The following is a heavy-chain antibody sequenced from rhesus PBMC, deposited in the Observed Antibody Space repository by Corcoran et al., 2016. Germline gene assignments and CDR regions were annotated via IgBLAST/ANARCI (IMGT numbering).Heavy chain of an antibody. CDR3: ASDNWNYGLDS. CDR1: GGSISSSY. V-gene: IGHV4-169*02. Sequence: QLQLQEAGPGLVKPSETLSVTCAGSGGSISSSYWSWIRQAPGKGLEWIGYVYGSGSSTNYHTSLKSRVTVSVDTYKNPLSLKLSSVTAADTAVYYCASDNWNYGLDSWGQGVVVTVSS. CDR2: VYGSGSST. J-gene: IGHJ6*01. D-gene: IGHD1-26*01.